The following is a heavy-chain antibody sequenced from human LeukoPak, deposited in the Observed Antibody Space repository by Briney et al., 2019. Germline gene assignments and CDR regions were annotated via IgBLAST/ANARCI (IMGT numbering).Heavy chain of an antibody. D-gene: IGHD3-10*01. CDR3: AKNRGITMVRGVLPAAN. V-gene: IGHV3-30*18. Sequence: PGGSLRLSCAASGFTFSSYGMHWVRQAPGKGLEWVAVISYDGSNKYYADSVKGRFTISRDNSKNTLYLQMNGLRAEDTAVYYCAKNRGITMVRGVLPAANWGQGTLVTVSS. J-gene: IGHJ4*02. CDR2: ISYDGSNK. CDR1: GFTFSSYG.